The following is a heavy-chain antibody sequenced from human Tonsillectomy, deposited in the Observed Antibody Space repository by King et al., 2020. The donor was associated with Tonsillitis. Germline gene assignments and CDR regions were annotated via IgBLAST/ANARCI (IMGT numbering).Heavy chain of an antibody. V-gene: IGHV4-39*01. CDR2: IYYSGST. J-gene: IGHJ4*02. Sequence: QLQESGPGLVKPSETLSLTCTVSGGSISSSSYYWGWIRQPPGKGLEWIGSIYYSGSTYYNPSLKSRVTISVDTSKNQFSLKLSSVTAVDTAVYYCARRFQHYSSGWWAFDYWGQGTLVTVSS. CDR1: GGSISSSSYY. D-gene: IGHD6-19*01. CDR3: ARRFQHYSSGWWAFDY.